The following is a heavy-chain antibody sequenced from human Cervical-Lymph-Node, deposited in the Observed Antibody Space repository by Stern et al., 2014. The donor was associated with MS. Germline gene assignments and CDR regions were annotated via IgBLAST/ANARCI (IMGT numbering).Heavy chain of an antibody. CDR1: GYTLTSYS. Sequence: VQLVESGAEVKKPGASVKVSCKASGYTLTSYSISWVRQAPGQGLEWMGWISAYNGNTNYAQKLQGRVTMTTDTSTSTAYMELRSLGSDDSAVYYCARDDGGFCTGGTCSNYWGQGTLVTVSS. V-gene: IGHV1-18*01. J-gene: IGHJ4*02. D-gene: IGHD2-15*01. CDR3: ARDDGGFCTGGTCSNY. CDR2: ISAYNGNT.